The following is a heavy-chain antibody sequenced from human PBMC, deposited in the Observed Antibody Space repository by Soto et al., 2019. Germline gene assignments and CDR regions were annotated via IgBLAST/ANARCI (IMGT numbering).Heavy chain of an antibody. V-gene: IGHV1-69*01. CDR1: GGTFSSYA. J-gene: IGHJ4*02. D-gene: IGHD3-9*01. CDR2: IIPIFGTA. CDR3: ARGAEGYYDILTGYLGY. Sequence: QVQLVQSGAEVKKPGSSVKVSCKASGGTFSSYAISWVRQAPGQGLEWMGGIIPIFGTANYAQKFQGRVTITAEESTSTAYMELSSLRSEDTAVYYCARGAEGYYDILTGYLGYWGQGPLVTVSS.